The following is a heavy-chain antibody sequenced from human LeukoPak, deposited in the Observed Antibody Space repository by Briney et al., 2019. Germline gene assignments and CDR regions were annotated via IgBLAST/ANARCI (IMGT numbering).Heavy chain of an antibody. V-gene: IGHV4-34*01. CDR2: INHSGST. CDR3: ARTSAGLLVYGY. J-gene: IGHJ4*02. CDR1: GGPFSGYY. Sequence: SETLSLTCAVYGGPFSGYYWSWIRQPPGKGLEWIGEINHSGSTNYNPSLKSRVTISVDTSKNQFSLKLSSVTAADTAVYYCARTSAGLLVYGYWGQGTLVTVSS. D-gene: IGHD1-26*01.